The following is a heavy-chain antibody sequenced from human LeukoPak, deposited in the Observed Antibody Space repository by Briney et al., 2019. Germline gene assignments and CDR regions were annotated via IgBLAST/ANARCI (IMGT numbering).Heavy chain of an antibody. CDR1: DDSITMYY. J-gene: IGHJ4*02. D-gene: IGHD6-19*01. Sequence: SETLSLTCTVSDDSITMYYWTWTRQPPGKGLEWIGYVDHTGSTKFNPSLNGRVSISRDTSNNFFSLKLSSVTAADTAVYYCASPSSGWTSSFDYWGQGTLVTVSS. V-gene: IGHV4-59*08. CDR3: ASPSSGWTSSFDY. CDR2: VDHTGST.